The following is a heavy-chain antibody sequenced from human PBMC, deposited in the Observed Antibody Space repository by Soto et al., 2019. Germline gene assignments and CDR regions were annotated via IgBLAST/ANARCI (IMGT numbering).Heavy chain of an antibody. Sequence: QITLKESGPTLVKPTQTLTLTCTFSGFSLNTSGVAVGWIRQPPGKALEWLALIYWDDDKRYSPSLKNRLTITKXAXEXXVVFTITNMDPVDTATYYCAPHRFYDSSVLVALDHWGQGTQVTVSS. J-gene: IGHJ4*02. V-gene: IGHV2-5*02. CDR3: APHRFYDSSVLVALDH. CDR1: GFSLNTSGVA. D-gene: IGHD2-15*01. CDR2: IYWDDDK.